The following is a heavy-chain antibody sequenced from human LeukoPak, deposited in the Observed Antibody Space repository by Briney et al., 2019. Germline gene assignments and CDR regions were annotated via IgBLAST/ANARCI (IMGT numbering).Heavy chain of an antibody. D-gene: IGHD3-9*01. CDR3: ARVVSLRYFDWLSFPDYFDY. Sequence: SETLSLTCTVSGGSISSYYWNWIRQPPGKGLEWIGYIYYSGSTNYNPSLRSRVTISVDTSKNQFSLKLSSVTAADTAVYYCARVVSLRYFDWLSFPDYFDYWGQGTLVTVSS. CDR1: GGSISSYY. V-gene: IGHV4-59*01. CDR2: IYYSGST. J-gene: IGHJ4*02.